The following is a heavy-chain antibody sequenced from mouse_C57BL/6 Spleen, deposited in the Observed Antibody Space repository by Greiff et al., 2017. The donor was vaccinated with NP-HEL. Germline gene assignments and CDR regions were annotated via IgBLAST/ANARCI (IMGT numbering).Heavy chain of an antibody. CDR3: ALVYYSIYYAMDY. V-gene: IGHV1-69*01. J-gene: IGHJ4*01. D-gene: IGHD2-5*01. CDR1: GYTFTSYW. CDR2: IDPSDSYN. Sequence: QVQLQQPGAELVMPGASVKLSCKASGYTFTSYWMHWVKQRPGQGLEWIGEIDPSDSYNNYNQKFKGKSTVTVDKSSSTAYMQLSSLTSEDSAVYYLALVYYSIYYAMDYWGQGTSVTVSS.